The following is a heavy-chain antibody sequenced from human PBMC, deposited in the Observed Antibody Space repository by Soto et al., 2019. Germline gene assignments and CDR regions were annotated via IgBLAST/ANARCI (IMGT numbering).Heavy chain of an antibody. CDR1: GFTFSSYG. CDR3: AKDPRMTTVTLGGMDV. D-gene: IGHD4-4*01. J-gene: IGHJ6*02. CDR2: ISYDGSNK. Sequence: GGSLRLSCAASGFTFSSYGMHWVRQAPGKGLEWVAVISYDGSNKYYADSVKGRFTISRDNSKNTLYLQMNSLRAEDTAVYYCAKDPRMTTVTLGGMDVWGQGXTVTVSS. V-gene: IGHV3-30*18.